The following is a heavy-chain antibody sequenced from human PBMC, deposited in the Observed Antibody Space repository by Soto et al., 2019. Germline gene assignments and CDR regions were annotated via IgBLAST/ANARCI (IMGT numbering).Heavy chain of an antibody. Sequence: GGSLRLSCAASGCTFSSYWLSWVRQAPGKGLEWVANIKQDGSEKYYVDSVNGRFTISRDNAKNSLYLQMNRLRAEDTAVYYCARAPSPRLWSGYYDYWGQGTLVTVSS. V-gene: IGHV3-7*01. CDR3: ARAPSPRLWSGYYDY. D-gene: IGHD3-3*01. CDR2: IKQDGSEK. J-gene: IGHJ4*02. CDR1: GCTFSSYW.